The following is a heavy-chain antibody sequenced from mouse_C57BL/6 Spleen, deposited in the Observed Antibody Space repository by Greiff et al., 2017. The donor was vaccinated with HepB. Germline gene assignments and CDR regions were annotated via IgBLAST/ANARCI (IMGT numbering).Heavy chain of an antibody. D-gene: IGHD2-3*01. Sequence: VMLVESGAELVKPGASVKISCKASGYAFSSYWMNWVKQRPGKGLEWIGQIYPGDGDTNYNGKFKGKATLTADKSSSTAYMQLSSLTSEDSAVYFCARSIYDGYYGAMDYWGQGTSVTVSS. CDR3: ARSIYDGYYGAMDY. V-gene: IGHV1-80*01. CDR1: GYAFSSYW. CDR2: IYPGDGDT. J-gene: IGHJ4*01.